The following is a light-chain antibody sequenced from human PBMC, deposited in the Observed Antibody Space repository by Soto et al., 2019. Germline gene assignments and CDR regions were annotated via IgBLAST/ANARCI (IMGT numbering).Light chain of an antibody. Sequence: ESVLTQSPGTVSLSPGERATLSCRASQSVSNNYLAWYQQKPGQAPRLLIYGASNRATGIPDRFSGSGSGTDFTLTISRLEPEDFAVYYCQQYGSSGTFGQGTKVDIK. CDR1: QSVSNNY. CDR2: GAS. V-gene: IGKV3-20*01. CDR3: QQYGSSGT. J-gene: IGKJ1*01.